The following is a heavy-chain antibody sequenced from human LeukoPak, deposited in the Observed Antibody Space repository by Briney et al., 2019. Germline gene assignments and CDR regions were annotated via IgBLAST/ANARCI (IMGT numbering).Heavy chain of an antibody. D-gene: IGHD2-15*01. CDR1: GGSISSSSYY. Sequence: SETLSLTCTVSGGSISSSSYYWGWIRQPPGKGLEWIGRIYYSGSTYYNPSLKSRVTISVDTSKNQFSLKLSSVTAADTAVYYCARERWGYCSGGSCYWNNNWFDPWGQGTLVTVSS. V-gene: IGHV4-39*07. J-gene: IGHJ5*02. CDR3: ARERWGYCSGGSCYWNNNWFDP. CDR2: IYYSGST.